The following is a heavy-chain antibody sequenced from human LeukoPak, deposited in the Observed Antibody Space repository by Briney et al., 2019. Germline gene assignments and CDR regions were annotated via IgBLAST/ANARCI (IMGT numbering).Heavy chain of an antibody. V-gene: IGHV3-23*01. CDR2: ISGSGGST. J-gene: IGHJ4*02. D-gene: IGHD3-16*01. CDR3: AKVTIYDYVWGSNFDY. CDR1: GFTFSNYA. Sequence: GGSLRLSCAASGFTFSNYAMSWVRQAPGKGLEWVSAISGSGGSTYYADSVKGRFTISRDNSKNTLYLQMNSLRAEDTAVYYCAKVTIYDYVWGSNFDYWGQGTLVTVSS.